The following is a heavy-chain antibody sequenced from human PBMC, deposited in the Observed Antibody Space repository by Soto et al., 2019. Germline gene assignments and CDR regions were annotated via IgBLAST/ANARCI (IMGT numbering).Heavy chain of an antibody. CDR1: TFTFSDYY. J-gene: IGHJ3*02. CDR3: ARGSHYYDSSGYPILAGFNI. D-gene: IGHD3-22*01. Sequence: PGGSLRLSCAASTFTFSDYYMSWIRQAPGKGLEWISYISSSSNYIDYAVSVKGRFTISRDNAENSLYLQMNSLRAEDTAVYYCARGSHYYDSSGYPILAGFNIWGQGTMVTVSS. CDR2: ISSSSNYI. V-gene: IGHV3-11*06.